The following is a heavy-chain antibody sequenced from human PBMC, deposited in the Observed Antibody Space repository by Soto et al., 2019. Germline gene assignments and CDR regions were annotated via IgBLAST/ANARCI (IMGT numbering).Heavy chain of an antibody. J-gene: IGHJ4*02. CDR2: ISPYSGKT. CDR1: GYTFTNYG. CDR3: TRDRLTLTTSLIFDF. Sequence: QVQLEQSGAEVKKPGASVKVSCKASGYTFTNYGIAWVRQAPGQGLEWMGWISPYSGKTDYRQNLQGRVTMTADTSTTTAYMELRSLRSDDTAVYYCTRDRLTLTTSLIFDFWGQGTLVTVSS. D-gene: IGHD3-9*01. V-gene: IGHV1-18*01.